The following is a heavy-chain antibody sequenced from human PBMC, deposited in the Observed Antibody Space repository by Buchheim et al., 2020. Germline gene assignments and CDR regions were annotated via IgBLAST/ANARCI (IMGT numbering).Heavy chain of an antibody. CDR1: GFTFSGYK. Sequence: QVQLVESGGRVVQPGRSLSLSCAASGFTFSGYKMHWVRQAPGKGLEWVAIISYDGSDQYYADSVRGRFTISRDNSQNILYLHLDSPRAEDTAMYYCVRDGSSSTWPLDYWGQGTL. J-gene: IGHJ4*02. V-gene: IGHV3-30-3*01. D-gene: IGHD6-13*01. CDR3: VRDGSSSTWPLDY. CDR2: ISYDGSDQ.